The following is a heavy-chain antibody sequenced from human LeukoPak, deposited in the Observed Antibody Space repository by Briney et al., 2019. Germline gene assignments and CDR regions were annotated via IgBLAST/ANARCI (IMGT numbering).Heavy chain of an antibody. CDR2: IYYSGST. D-gene: IGHD2-2*01. J-gene: IGHJ4*02. V-gene: IGHV4-30-4*08. CDR1: GGSISSGDYY. Sequence: SQTLSLTCTVSGGSISSGDYYWSWIRQPPGKGLEWIGYIYYSGSTYYNPSLKSRVTISVDTSKNQFSLKLSSVTAADTAVYYCARGVPAAIPFDYWGQGTLVTVSS. CDR3: ARGVPAAIPFDY.